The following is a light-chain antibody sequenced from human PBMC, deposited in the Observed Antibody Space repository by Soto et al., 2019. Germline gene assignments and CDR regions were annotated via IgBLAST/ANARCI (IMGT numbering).Light chain of an antibody. CDR3: CSYAGSYTFWV. J-gene: IGLJ3*02. Sequence: QSVLTQPRSVSGSPGQSVTISCTGTSSDVGGYNYVSWYQQHPGKAPKVMIYDVSKRPSGVPDRFSGSKSGNTASLTISGLQAEDEADYLCCSYAGSYTFWVFGGGTKLTVL. CDR1: SSDVGGYNY. CDR2: DVS. V-gene: IGLV2-11*01.